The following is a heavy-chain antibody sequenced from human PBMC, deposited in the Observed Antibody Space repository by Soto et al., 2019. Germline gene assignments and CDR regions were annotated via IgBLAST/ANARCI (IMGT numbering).Heavy chain of an antibody. D-gene: IGHD3-3*01. CDR3: AKHDSWNLYNTGLDS. Sequence: GGSLRLSCAASGFTFSSYAMSWVRQAPGKGLEWVSAISGSGGSTYYADSVKGRFTISRDNSKNTLYLQMNSLRAEDTAVYYCAKHDSWNLYNTGLDSWGQGTLVTVSS. J-gene: IGHJ4*02. CDR1: GFTFSSYA. V-gene: IGHV3-23*01. CDR2: ISGSGGST.